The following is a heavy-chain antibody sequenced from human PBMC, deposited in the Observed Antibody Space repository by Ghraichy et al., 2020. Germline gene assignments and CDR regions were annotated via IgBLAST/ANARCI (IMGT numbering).Heavy chain of an antibody. J-gene: IGHJ5*02. V-gene: IGHV4-34*01. CDR3: ARGLRVVVLTDSSSWFDH. CDR2: INHSGSS. CDR1: GGPFNGHY. D-gene: IGHD2-21*02. Sequence: SETLSLTCAVYGGPFNGHYWTWIRQLPGKGLEWIGEINHSGSSTYKPYLRGRVTMSVDTSKNQFSLKLNSLTAADTAVYFCARGLRVVVLTDSSSWFDHWVQGTPVTVSS.